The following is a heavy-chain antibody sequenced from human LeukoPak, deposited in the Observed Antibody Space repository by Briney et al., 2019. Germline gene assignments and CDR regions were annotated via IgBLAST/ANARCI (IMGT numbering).Heavy chain of an antibody. J-gene: IGHJ6*04. Sequence: SETLSLTCAVYGGSFSGYYWSWIRQPPGKGLEWIGEINHSGSTNYNPSLKSRVTISVDTSKNQFSLKLSSVTAADTAVYYCARCGGSRGKYSYYSTGMDVGGKGPTVTVSS. D-gene: IGHD6-19*01. CDR1: GGSFSGYY. CDR2: INHSGST. V-gene: IGHV4-34*01. CDR3: ARCGGSRGKYSYYSTGMDV.